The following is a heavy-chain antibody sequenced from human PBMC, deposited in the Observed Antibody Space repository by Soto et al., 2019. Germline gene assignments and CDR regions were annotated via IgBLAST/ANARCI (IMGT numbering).Heavy chain of an antibody. D-gene: IGHD5-12*01. CDR2: IYYDGNS. J-gene: IGHJ5*02. Sequence: PSQSLSLTCTVSAGSINSGDYYWTWVRQPPGKGLEGIGYIYYDGNSQHNPSLKIRVTMSIDTSKNHFSLNLSSVTAADTAVYYCARDRRWLPRGPNNWLDLWGQGTQVTVSS. V-gene: IGHV4-30-4*01. CDR1: AGSINSGDYY. CDR3: ARDRRWLPRGPNNWLDL.